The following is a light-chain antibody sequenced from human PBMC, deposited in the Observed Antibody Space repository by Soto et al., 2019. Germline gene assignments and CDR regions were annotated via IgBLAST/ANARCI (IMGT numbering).Light chain of an antibody. CDR1: QSISRW. V-gene: IGKV1-12*01. Sequence: DIQMTQSPPTLPASAGDRVTITCRASQSISRWLAWYQQKPGKAPNLLIHDGFSLESGVPSRFSGSGSGTDFTLTISSLQPEDFATYYCQQANSFPPWTFGQGTKVDIK. CDR3: QQANSFPPWT. CDR2: DGF. J-gene: IGKJ1*01.